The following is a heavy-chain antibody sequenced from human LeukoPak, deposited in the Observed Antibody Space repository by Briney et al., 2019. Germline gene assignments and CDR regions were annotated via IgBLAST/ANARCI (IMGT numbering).Heavy chain of an antibody. CDR1: GGSVSSGSYY. Sequence: PSETLSLTCTVSGGSVSSGSYYWSWIRQPPGKGLEWIGYIYYSGSTNYNPSLKSRVTISVDTSKNQFSLKLSSVTAADTAVYYCARAIAAAAKHFDYWGQGTLVTVSS. CDR2: IYYSGST. J-gene: IGHJ4*02. CDR3: ARAIAAAAKHFDY. D-gene: IGHD6-13*01. V-gene: IGHV4-61*01.